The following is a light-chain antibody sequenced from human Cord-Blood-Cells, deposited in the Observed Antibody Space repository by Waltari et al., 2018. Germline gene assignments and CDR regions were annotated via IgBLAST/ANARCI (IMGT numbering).Light chain of an antibody. CDR3: NSRDSSGNHWV. CDR1: SLRINY. J-gene: IGLJ3*02. V-gene: IGLV3-19*01. CDR2: GKN. Sequence: SSELTQDPAVSVALGQTVRLTCHGDSLRINYAICYKQKPGQAPLLVIYGKNNRPSGIPDRFSGSSSGNTASLTITGAQAEDEADYYCNSRDSSGNHWVFGGGTKLTVL.